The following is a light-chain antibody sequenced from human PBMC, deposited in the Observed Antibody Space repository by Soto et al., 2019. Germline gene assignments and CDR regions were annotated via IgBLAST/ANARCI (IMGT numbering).Light chain of an antibody. CDR3: LLYDSSLSGSVV. V-gene: IGLV1-40*01. Sequence: QSVLTQPPSVSGAPGQRVTISCTGSSSNIGAGYDVHWYQQLPGTAPKLLIYGNSNRPSGVPDRFSGSKSGTSASLAITGLQAEDEADYYCLLYDSSLSGSVVFGGGTKLTVL. CDR2: GNS. CDR1: SSNIGAGYD. J-gene: IGLJ2*01.